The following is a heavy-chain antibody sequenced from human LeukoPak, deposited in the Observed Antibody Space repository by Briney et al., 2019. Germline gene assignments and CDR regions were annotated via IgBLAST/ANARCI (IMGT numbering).Heavy chain of an antibody. CDR2: IYYSGST. Sequence: PSETLSLTCTVSGGSISSYYSSWIRQPPGKGLEWIGYIYYSGSTNYNPSLKSRVTISVDTSKNQFSLKLSSVTAADTAVYYCARTRPPSIFGVVDIWGQGTMVTVSS. CDR3: ARTRPPSIFGVVDI. V-gene: IGHV4-59*01. D-gene: IGHD3-3*01. CDR1: GGSISSYY. J-gene: IGHJ3*02.